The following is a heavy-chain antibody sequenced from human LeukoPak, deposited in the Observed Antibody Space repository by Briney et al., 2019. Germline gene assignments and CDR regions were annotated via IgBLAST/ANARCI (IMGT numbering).Heavy chain of an antibody. Sequence: SGGSLRLSCAASGFTFSSYAMSWVRQAPGKGLEWVSAISGSGGSTYYADSVKGRLTISRDNSKNTLYLQMNSLRAEDTAVYYCARLGNSSGPPFDYWGQGTLVTVSS. CDR3: ARLGNSSGPPFDY. CDR2: ISGSGGST. J-gene: IGHJ4*02. CDR1: GFTFSSYA. D-gene: IGHD6-19*01. V-gene: IGHV3-23*01.